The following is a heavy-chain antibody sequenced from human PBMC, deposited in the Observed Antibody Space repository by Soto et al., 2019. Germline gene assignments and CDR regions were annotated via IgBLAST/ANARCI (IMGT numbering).Heavy chain of an antibody. V-gene: IGHV1-18*01. CDR1: CYTFTSYG. J-gene: IGHJ4*02. CDR2: ISAHNGNT. Sequence: QVHLVQSGAEVKKPGASVKVSCKASCYTFTSYGITWVRQAPGQGLEWMGWISAHNGNTDYAQKLQGRVIVTRDTATSTAYMELRSLISDDTAVYYCARVRYGDYWGQGALVTVSS. D-gene: IGHD1-1*01. CDR3: ARVRYGDY.